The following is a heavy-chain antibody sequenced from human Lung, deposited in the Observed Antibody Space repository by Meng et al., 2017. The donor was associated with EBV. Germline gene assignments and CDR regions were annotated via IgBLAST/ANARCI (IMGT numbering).Heavy chain of an antibody. Sequence: QVGLQESGPVLVNPAETLSVTCCVSGDSVSSSTYYWSWIRQPPGKGLEWICYIYYSGSTIYNPSLQSRVTISLDTSRNHFSLSLSAVSAADTAVYYCASDCGGDCYSLIDYWGRGTLVTVSS. D-gene: IGHD2-21*01. CDR2: IYYSGST. CDR3: ASDCGGDCYSLIDY. CDR1: GDSVSSSTYY. V-gene: IGHV4-61*03. J-gene: IGHJ4*02.